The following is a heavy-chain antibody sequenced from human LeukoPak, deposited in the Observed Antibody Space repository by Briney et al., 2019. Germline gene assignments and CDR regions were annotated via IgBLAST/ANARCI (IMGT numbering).Heavy chain of an antibody. CDR1: GFTVSTNF. CDR3: ARLASRSY. Sequence: PGGSLRHSCAVSGFTVSTNFMSWVRQAPGKGPEWVSIIYADGGTKYADSVKGRFTISRDTSKNTFSLQMNNLRAEDTAVYYCARLASRSYWGQGTLVAVSS. J-gene: IGHJ4*02. CDR2: IYADGGT. V-gene: IGHV3-53*01. D-gene: IGHD6-6*01.